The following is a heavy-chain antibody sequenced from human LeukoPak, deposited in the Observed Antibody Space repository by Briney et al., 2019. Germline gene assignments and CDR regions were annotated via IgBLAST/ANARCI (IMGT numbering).Heavy chain of an antibody. Sequence: GGSLRLSCAASGFTFSSYGMHWVRQAPGKGLERVAVISCDGSNKYYADSVKGRFTTSRDNSKNTLYLQMNSLRAEDTAVYYCAKDSSGSVYYYYGMDVWGQGTTVTVSS. D-gene: IGHD3-22*01. CDR3: AKDSSGSVYYYYGMDV. J-gene: IGHJ6*02. CDR1: GFTFSSYG. CDR2: ISCDGSNK. V-gene: IGHV3-30*18.